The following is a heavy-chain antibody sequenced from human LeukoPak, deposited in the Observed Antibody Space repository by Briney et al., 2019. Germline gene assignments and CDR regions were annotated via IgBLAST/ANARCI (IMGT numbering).Heavy chain of an antibody. CDR1: GGSISSSSYY. Sequence: SETLSLTCTVSGGSISSSSYYWGWIRQPPGKGLEWIGSIYYSGSTYYNPSLKSRVTISVDTSKNQFSLKLSSVTAADTAVYYCARHNCSSTSCYQYFDYWGQGTLVTVSS. CDR2: IYYSGST. V-gene: IGHV4-39*01. J-gene: IGHJ4*02. CDR3: ARHNCSSTSCYQYFDY. D-gene: IGHD2-2*01.